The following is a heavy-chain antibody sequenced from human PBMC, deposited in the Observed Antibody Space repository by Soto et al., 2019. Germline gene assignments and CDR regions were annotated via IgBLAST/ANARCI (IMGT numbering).Heavy chain of an antibody. CDR3: SRAGSSWHEYYFDY. CDR1: GGSISTSSYY. CDR2: IYYSGST. V-gene: IGHV4-39*07. Sequence: SETLSLTCTVSGGSISTSSYYCGWIRQPPGKGLEWIGSIYYSGSTHHNPSLKSRVTTSVDTSKNQYSLKLSSVTAADTAVYYWSRAGSSWHEYYFDYWGQGTLVTVSS. J-gene: IGHJ4*02. D-gene: IGHD6-13*01.